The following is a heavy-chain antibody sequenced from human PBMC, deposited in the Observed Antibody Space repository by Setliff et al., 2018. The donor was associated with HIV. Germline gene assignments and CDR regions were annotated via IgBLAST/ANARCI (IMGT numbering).Heavy chain of an antibody. CDR1: GFNFSSHT. D-gene: IGHD6-19*01. V-gene: IGHV3-7*01. CDR2: IKQDGSEK. CDR3: AKNLYRSPWSPLDY. Sequence: PGGSLRLSCAASGFNFSSHTMNWIRQAPGKGLEWVANIKQDGSEKFYADSLKGRFTISRDNSKNTLFLQVNSLRVEDTAVYYCAKNLYRSPWSPLDYWGQGTQVTVSS. J-gene: IGHJ4*02.